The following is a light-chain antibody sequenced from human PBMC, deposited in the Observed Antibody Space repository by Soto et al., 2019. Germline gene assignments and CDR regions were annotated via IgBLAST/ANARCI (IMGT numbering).Light chain of an antibody. CDR2: GAS. Sequence: EIVLTQSPGTLSLSPGEGATLSCRASQSISSNYLAWYQQKPGQAPRLLISGASSRATGIPDRFSGSGSGTDFTLTISRLEPEDFAVYYCQQYGSSPPWTFGQGTKVEIK. CDR3: QQYGSSPPWT. CDR1: QSISSNY. V-gene: IGKV3-20*01. J-gene: IGKJ1*01.